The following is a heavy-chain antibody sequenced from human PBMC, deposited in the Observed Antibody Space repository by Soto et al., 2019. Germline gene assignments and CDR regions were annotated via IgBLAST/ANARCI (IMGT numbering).Heavy chain of an antibody. D-gene: IGHD2-2*01. CDR2: IYHSGST. Sequence: SETLSLTCAVSGGSISSSNWWSWVRQPPGKGLEWIGEIYHSGSTNYNPSLKSRVTISVDKSKNQFSLKLSSVTAADTAVYYCASGQWVPAAPTDVWGQGTTVTVSS. CDR1: GGSISSSNW. CDR3: ASGQWVPAAPTDV. V-gene: IGHV4-4*02. J-gene: IGHJ6*02.